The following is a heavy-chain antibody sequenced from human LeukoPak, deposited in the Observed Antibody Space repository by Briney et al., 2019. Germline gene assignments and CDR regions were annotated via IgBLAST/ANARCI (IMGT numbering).Heavy chain of an antibody. Sequence: SETLSLTCTVSGGSISSYYWSWIRQPPGKGLEWIGYIYYSGSTNYNPSLKSRVTISVDTSKNQFSLKLSSVTAADTAVYYCARSRLRLGGLSNWGQGTLVTVSS. D-gene: IGHD3-16*02. CDR1: GGSISSYY. J-gene: IGHJ4*02. CDR2: IYYSGST. CDR3: ARSRLRLGGLSN. V-gene: IGHV4-59*01.